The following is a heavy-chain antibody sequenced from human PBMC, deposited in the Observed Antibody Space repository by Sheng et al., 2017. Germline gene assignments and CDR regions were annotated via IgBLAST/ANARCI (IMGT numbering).Heavy chain of an antibody. Sequence: QVQLQESGPGLVKPSETLSLTCTVSGGSISSYYWSWIRQPPGKGLEWIGYIYYSGSTNYNPSLKSRVTISVDTSKNQFSLKLSSVTAADTAVYYCASLDYGDYKLDYWGQGEXVVTVSS. V-gene: IGHV4-59*01. CDR2: IYYSGST. CDR1: GGSISSYY. CDR3: ASLDYGDYKLDY. D-gene: IGHD4-17*01. J-gene: IGHJ4*02.